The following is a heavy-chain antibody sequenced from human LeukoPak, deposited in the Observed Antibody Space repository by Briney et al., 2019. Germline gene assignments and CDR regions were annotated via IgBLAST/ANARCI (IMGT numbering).Heavy chain of an antibody. J-gene: IGHJ4*02. V-gene: IGHV3-23*01. D-gene: IGHD3-3*01. CDR1: GFTLSSYA. Sequence: GGSLRLSCAASGFTLSSYAMSWVRQAPGKGLEWVSAISGSGGSTYYADSVKGRFTISRDNSKNTLYLQMNSLRAEDTAVYYCAKGSGDVPGDSDFWSGYYPYFDYWGQGTLVTVSS. CDR3: AKGSGDVPGDSDFWSGYYPYFDY. CDR2: ISGSGGST.